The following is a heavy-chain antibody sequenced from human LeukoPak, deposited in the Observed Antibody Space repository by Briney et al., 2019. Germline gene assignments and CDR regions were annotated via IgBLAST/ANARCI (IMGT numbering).Heavy chain of an antibody. Sequence: SVKVSCKASGGTFSSYAISWVRQAPGQGLEWMGRIIPIFGTANYAQKFQGRVTITTDESTSTAYMELSSLRSEDTAVYYCARPDDGPGDALDIWGQGTMVTVSS. CDR3: ARPDDGPGDALDI. J-gene: IGHJ3*02. V-gene: IGHV1-69*05. D-gene: IGHD1-1*01. CDR2: IIPIFGTA. CDR1: GGTFSSYA.